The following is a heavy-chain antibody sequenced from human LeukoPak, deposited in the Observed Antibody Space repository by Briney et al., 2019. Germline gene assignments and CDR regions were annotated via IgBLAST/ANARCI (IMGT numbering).Heavy chain of an antibody. CDR3: ARERFGGAAYYFDY. CDR1: GGSISSSSYY. J-gene: IGHJ4*02. Sequence: LETLSLTCTVSGGSISSSSYYWGWLRQPPGKGLEWLGSIYYSGSTYYNPSLKSRDTISVDTSKNQFSLKLSSVTAADTAVYYCARERFGGAAYYFDYWGQGTLVTVSS. V-gene: IGHV4-39*02. D-gene: IGHD3-10*01. CDR2: IYYSGST.